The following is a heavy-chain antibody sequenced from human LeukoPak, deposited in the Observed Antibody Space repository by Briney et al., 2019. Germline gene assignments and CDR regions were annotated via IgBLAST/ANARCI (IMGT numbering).Heavy chain of an antibody. D-gene: IGHD3-16*01. CDR3: ARSAIRFGGVNDEMIDY. CDR2: TSTYSGNT. CDR1: GYTLTSYD. Sequence: ASVNVSGKASGYTLTSYDINWVRQATGHGLEWMGWTSTYSGNTGHAQKFEGRDTMTRNTSISTAYMELRDVISEDTAVYYCARSAIRFGGVNDEMIDYWGRGTLVTVSS. V-gene: IGHV1-8*01. J-gene: IGHJ4*02.